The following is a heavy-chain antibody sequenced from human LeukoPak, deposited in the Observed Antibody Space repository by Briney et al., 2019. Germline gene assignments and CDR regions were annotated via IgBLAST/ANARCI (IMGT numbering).Heavy chain of an antibody. D-gene: IGHD3-10*01. CDR3: ARRPPYGSGSYRY. J-gene: IGHJ4*02. CDR1: GFTFSSYE. Sequence: GSLRLSCAASGFTFSSYELHWVRQAPGKGLEWIGEINHSGSTNYNPSLKSRVTISVDTSKNQFSLKLSSVTAADTAVYYCARRPPYGSGSYRYWGQGTLVTVSS. CDR2: INHSGST. V-gene: IGHV4-34*01.